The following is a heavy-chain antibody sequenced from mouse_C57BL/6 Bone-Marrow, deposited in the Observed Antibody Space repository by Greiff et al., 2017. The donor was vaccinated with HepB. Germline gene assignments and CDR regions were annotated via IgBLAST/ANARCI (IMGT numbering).Heavy chain of an antibody. CDR1: GYSITSGYY. D-gene: IGHD2-1*01. V-gene: IGHV3-6*01. CDR2: ISYDGSN. Sequence: EVQLVESGPGLVKPSQSLSLTCSVTGYSITSGYYWNWIRQFPGNKLEWMGYISYDGSNNYNPSLKNRISITRDTSKNQFFLKLNSVTTEDTATYYCARYGNYGYWGQGTTLTVSS. CDR3: ARYGNYGY. J-gene: IGHJ2*01.